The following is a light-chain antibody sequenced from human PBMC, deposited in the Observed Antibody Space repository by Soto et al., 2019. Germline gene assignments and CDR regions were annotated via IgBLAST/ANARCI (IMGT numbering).Light chain of an antibody. CDR3: QRYNDWPLT. CDR1: QGVGIT. J-gene: IGKJ4*01. V-gene: IGKV3-15*01. CDR2: NAF. Sequence: EIVMTQSPATLSVSPGEGVTLSCRASQGVGITLAWYQQKPGQTPRLLIYNAFTRATGIPARFNGSGSGTEFTLTINSLQSEDSAVYYCQRYNDWPLTFGGGTKVEVK.